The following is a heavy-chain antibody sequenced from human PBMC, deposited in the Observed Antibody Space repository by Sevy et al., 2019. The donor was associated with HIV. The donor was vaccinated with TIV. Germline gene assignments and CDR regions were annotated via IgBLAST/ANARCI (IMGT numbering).Heavy chain of an antibody. CDR2: INHGGTT. CDR3: ARGGGNYGGDY. J-gene: IGHJ4*02. CDR1: GGSFSGYY. Sequence: SETLSLTCAVYGGSFSGYYWNWIRQPPGKGLEWIGEINHGGTTNYNPSLKSRVTISIDTSRNQFSLKLSSVTAADTAVSYCARGGGNYGGDYWGQGALVTVSS. V-gene: IGHV4-34*01. D-gene: IGHD3-16*01.